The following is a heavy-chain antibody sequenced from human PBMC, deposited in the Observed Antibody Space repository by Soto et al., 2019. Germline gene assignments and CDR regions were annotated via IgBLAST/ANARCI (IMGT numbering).Heavy chain of an antibody. CDR1: GGTFSSYA. Sequence: ASVKVSCKASGGTFSSYAISWVRQAPGQGLEWMGGIIPILGIANYAQKFQGRVTITADKSTSTAYMELSSLRSEDTAVYYCARGESSYSSSSRWFDPWGQGTLVTVSS. J-gene: IGHJ5*02. CDR3: ARGESSYSSSSRWFDP. V-gene: IGHV1-69*10. CDR2: IIPILGIA. D-gene: IGHD6-6*01.